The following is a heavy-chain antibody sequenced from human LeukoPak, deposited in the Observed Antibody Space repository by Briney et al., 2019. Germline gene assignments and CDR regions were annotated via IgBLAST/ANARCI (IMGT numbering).Heavy chain of an antibody. CDR3: ARGGCSGGSCYFDY. J-gene: IGHJ4*02. CDR2: TYYRSKWYN. CDR1: GDSVSSNSAA. V-gene: IGHV6-1*01. D-gene: IGHD2-15*01. Sequence: SQTLSLTSAISGDSVSSNSAAWNWVRQSPSRGLEWLGRTYYRSKWYNDYAVSVKSRITINPDTSKNQFSLQLNSVTPEDTAVYYCARGGCSGGSCYFDYWGQGTLVTVSS.